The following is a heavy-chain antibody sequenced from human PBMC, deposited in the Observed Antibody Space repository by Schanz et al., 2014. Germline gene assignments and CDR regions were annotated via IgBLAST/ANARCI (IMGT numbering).Heavy chain of an antibody. D-gene: IGHD2-2*01. Sequence: QVQLQESGPGLVKPSQTLSLTCSVSGGSISSGAYYWSWIRQHPGKGLEWIGYIYYTGSTYYNPSLKIRVTISVDTSKNQFSLKLTSVTAADTAVYYCAGGYCTSTSCRYSAFDIWGQGTMVTVSS. J-gene: IGHJ3*02. CDR3: AGGYCTSTSCRYSAFDI. CDR1: GGSISSGAYY. CDR2: IYYTGST. V-gene: IGHV4-31*03.